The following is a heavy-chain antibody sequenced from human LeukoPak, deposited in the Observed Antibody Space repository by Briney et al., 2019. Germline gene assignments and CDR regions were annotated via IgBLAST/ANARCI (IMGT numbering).Heavy chain of an antibody. V-gene: IGHV3-74*01. CDR2: INSDGSST. J-gene: IGHJ4*02. CDR3: ARVQYSSSWHFDY. CDR1: GFTFSSYW. D-gene: IGHD6-13*01. Sequence: GGSLRLSCAASGFTFSSYWMHWVRQAPGKGLVWVSRINSDGSSTSYADSVKGRFAISRDNAKNTLYLQMNSLRAEDTAVYYCARVQYSSSWHFDYWGQGTLVTVSS.